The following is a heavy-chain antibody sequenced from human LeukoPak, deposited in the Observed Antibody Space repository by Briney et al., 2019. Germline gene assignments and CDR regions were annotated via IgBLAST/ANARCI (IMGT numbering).Heavy chain of an antibody. J-gene: IGHJ6*03. CDR3: AKEKVVINYYYYYMDV. V-gene: IGHV3-23*01. CDR1: GLTFSSYA. CDR2: ISGSGGST. D-gene: IGHD3-22*01. Sequence: GGSLRLSCAASGLTFSSYAMSWVRQAPGKGLEWVSAISGSGGSTYYADSVKGRFTISRDNSKNTLYLQMNSLRAEDTAVYYCAKEKVVINYYYYYMDVWGKGTTVTVSS.